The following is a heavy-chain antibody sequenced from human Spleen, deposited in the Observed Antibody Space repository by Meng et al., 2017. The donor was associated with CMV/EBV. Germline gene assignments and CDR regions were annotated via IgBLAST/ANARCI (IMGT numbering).Heavy chain of an antibody. V-gene: IGHV3-33*01. CDR1: GFTFSSYG. CDR3: ARDHPRRFSGMDV. Sequence: GESLKISCAASGFTFSSYGMHWVRQAPGKGLEWVAVIWYDGSNKYYADSVKGRFTISRDNSKNTVYLQMNSLEREDTAVYYCARDHPRRFSGMDVWGQGTTVTVSS. CDR2: IWYDGSNK. D-gene: IGHD3-16*01. J-gene: IGHJ6*02.